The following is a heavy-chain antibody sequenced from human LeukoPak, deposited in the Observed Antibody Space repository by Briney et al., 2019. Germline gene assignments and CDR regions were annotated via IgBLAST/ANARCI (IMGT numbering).Heavy chain of an antibody. CDR3: AGGDDSGYYDYFDY. J-gene: IGHJ4*02. CDR1: GFTVDSNY. D-gene: IGHD3-22*01. Sequence: GGSLRLSCAASGFTVDSNYLSWVRQAPGKGLEWVSTIYTGGNTYYAASVKGRFTISRDFSKNTVFLHMNSLRAEDTAMYYCAGGDDSGYYDYFDYWGQGALVTVSS. CDR2: IYTGGNT. V-gene: IGHV3-53*01.